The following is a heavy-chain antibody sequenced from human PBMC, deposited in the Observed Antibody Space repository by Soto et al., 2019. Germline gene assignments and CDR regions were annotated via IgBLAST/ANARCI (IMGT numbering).Heavy chain of an antibody. Sequence: VGSLRLSCAASGFTFSSYAMHWVRQAPGKGLEWVAVISYDGSNKYYADSVKGRFTISRDNSKNTLYLQMNSLRAEDTAVYYCAREDGGNQHYYYYYGMDVWGQGTTVTVSS. CDR2: ISYDGSNK. CDR1: GFTFSSYA. CDR3: AREDGGNQHYYYYYGMDV. D-gene: IGHD3-16*01. V-gene: IGHV3-30-3*01. J-gene: IGHJ6*02.